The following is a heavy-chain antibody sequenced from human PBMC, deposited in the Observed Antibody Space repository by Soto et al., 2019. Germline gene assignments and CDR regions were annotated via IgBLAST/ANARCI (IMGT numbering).Heavy chain of an antibody. D-gene: IGHD3-10*01. CDR1: GFSLSNARMG. J-gene: IGHJ5*02. V-gene: IGHV2-26*01. Sequence: SEPTLVNPTETLTLTCTVSGFSLSNARMGVSWIRQPPGKALEWLAHIFSNDEKSYSTSLKSRLTISKDTSKSQVVLTMTNMDPVDTDTYYYARIRELPYGLWFGELSRWFDPWGQGTLVIVSS. CDR3: ARIRELPYGLWFGELSRWFDP. CDR2: IFSNDEK.